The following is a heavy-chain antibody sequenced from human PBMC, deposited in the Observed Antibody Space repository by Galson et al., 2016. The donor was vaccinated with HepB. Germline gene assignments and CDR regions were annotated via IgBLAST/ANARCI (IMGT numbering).Heavy chain of an antibody. J-gene: IGHJ4*02. Sequence: SVKVSCKASGYTFTDQYMHWVRQAPGQGLEWMGWINPNSGGTNYAQKFQGRVTMTRDTSISTAYMELSRLTSDDTAVYYCASKHCKGVDCHLPFFEYWGQGSLVTVSS. CDR2: INPNSGGT. CDR3: ASKHCKGVDCHLPFFEY. CDR1: GYTFTDQY. D-gene: IGHD2-21*02. V-gene: IGHV1-2*02.